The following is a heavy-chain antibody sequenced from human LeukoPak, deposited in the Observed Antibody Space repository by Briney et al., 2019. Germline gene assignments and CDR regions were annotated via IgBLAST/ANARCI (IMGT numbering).Heavy chain of an antibody. CDR2: IYYSGST. CDR3: ARGRWGAGGSRGFGY. V-gene: IGHV4-39*07. CDR1: GGSISSNSYY. J-gene: IGHJ4*02. D-gene: IGHD1-26*01. Sequence: PSETLSLTCTVSGGSISSNSYYWGWIRQPPGKGLEWIGNIYYSGSTYYNPSLKSRVTISVDTSKNQFSLKLSSVTAADTAVYYCARGRWGAGGSRGFGYWGQGTLVTVSS.